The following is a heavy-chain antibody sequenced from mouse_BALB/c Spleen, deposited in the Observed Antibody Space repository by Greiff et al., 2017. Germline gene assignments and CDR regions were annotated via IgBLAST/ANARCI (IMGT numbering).Heavy chain of an antibody. CDR2: ISSGSSTI. Sequence: EVKLMESGGGLVQPGGSRKLSCAASGFTFSSFGMHWVRQAPEKGLEWVAYISSGSSTIYYADTVKGRFTISRDNPKNTLFLQMTSLRSEDTAMYYCAVVAPYYYAMDYWGQGTSVTVSS. V-gene: IGHV5-17*02. J-gene: IGHJ4*01. CDR3: AVVAPYYYAMDY. D-gene: IGHD1-1*01. CDR1: GFTFSSFG.